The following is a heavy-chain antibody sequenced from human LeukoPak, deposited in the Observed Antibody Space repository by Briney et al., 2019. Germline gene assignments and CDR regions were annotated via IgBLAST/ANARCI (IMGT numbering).Heavy chain of an antibody. D-gene: IGHD5-12*01. CDR1: GFTFSSYA. CDR3: ARDRGIFGYEGFDY. J-gene: IGHJ4*02. Sequence: GGSLRLSCAASGFTFSSYAMSWVRQAPGKGLEWVSVIYSGGSTYYADSVKGRFTISRDNSKNTLYLQMNSLRAEDTAVYYCARDRGIFGYEGFDYWGQGTLVTVSS. CDR2: IYSGGST. V-gene: IGHV3-66*01.